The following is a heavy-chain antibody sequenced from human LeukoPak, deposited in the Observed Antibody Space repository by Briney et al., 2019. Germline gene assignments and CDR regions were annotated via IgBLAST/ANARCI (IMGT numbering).Heavy chain of an antibody. D-gene: IGHD6-19*01. CDR3: AKAGTYSSGWDAFDI. Sequence: PGGSLRLSCAASGFTFSSYGMHWVRQAPGKGLEWVAFIRYDGSNKYYADSVKGRFTISRDNSKNTLYLQMNSLRAEDTAVYYCAKAGTYSSGWDAFDIWGQGTMVTVSS. CDR1: GFTFSSYG. J-gene: IGHJ3*02. CDR2: IRYDGSNK. V-gene: IGHV3-30*02.